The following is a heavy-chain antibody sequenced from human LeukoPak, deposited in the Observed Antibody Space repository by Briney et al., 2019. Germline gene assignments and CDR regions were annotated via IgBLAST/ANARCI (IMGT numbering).Heavy chain of an antibody. CDR3: ARVWGNYYDSSGYYHTYSGMDV. D-gene: IGHD3-22*01. CDR2: INPNSGGT. V-gene: IGHV1-2*02. J-gene: IGHJ6*02. CDR1: GYTFTGYY. Sequence: ASVKVSCKASGYTFTGYYMHWVRQAPGQGLEWMGWINPNSGGTGYAQKFQGRVTMTRNTSISTAYMELSSLRSEDTAVYYCARVWGNYYDSSGYYHTYSGMDVWGQGTTVTVSS.